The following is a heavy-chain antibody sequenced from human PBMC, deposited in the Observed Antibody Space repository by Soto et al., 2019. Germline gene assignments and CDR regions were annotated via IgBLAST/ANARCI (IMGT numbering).Heavy chain of an antibody. CDR2: MKQVGSEK. CDR1: GFTFSNYW. Sequence: EVQLVESGGGLVQPGESLRLSCSASGFTFSNYWMSWVRQTPGKGLEWVANMKQVGSEKYFVDSVQGRFTISRDNAKKSLYLQMNSLRAEDSAVYYCARYSSYYDFSSGYFTGSKGFLDYWGQATLVTVPS. V-gene: IGHV3-7*01. J-gene: IGHJ4*02. D-gene: IGHD3-3*01. CDR3: ARYSSYYDFSSGYFTGSKGFLDY.